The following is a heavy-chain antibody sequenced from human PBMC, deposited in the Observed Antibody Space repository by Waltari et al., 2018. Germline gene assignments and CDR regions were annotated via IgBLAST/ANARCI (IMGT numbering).Heavy chain of an antibody. Sequence: RLESGGGWFRPGGSLGLSWPPSGSPFVTFAFPWFRQAPAKGVEGVAVIAYDGSNKYYADSVKGRFTISRDNSKNTLYLQMNSLRAEDTAVYYCAKDLEAVAGDYWGQGTLVTVSS. CDR2: IAYDGSNK. J-gene: IGHJ4*02. V-gene: IGHV3-30*18. CDR3: AKDLEAVAGDY. D-gene: IGHD6-19*01. CDR1: GSPFVTFA.